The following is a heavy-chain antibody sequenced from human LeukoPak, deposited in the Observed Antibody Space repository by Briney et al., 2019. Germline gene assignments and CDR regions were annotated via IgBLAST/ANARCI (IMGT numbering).Heavy chain of an antibody. CDR2: IYYSGST. CDR1: GVSISSGGYY. J-gene: IGHJ5*02. CDR3: ASHPRNNMVRGVIMTGWFDP. V-gene: IGHV4-31*03. Sequence: PSETLSLTCTVSGVSISSGGYYWSWIRQHPGKGLEWIGYIYYSGSTYYNSSLKSRVTISVDTSKNQFSLKLSSVTAADTAVYYCASHPRNNMVRGVIMTGWFDPWGQGTLVAVSS. D-gene: IGHD3-10*01.